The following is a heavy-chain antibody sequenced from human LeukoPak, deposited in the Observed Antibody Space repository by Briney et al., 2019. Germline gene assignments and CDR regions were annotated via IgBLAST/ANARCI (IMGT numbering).Heavy chain of an antibody. J-gene: IGHJ6*03. CDR3: ASTYYHDSSDLTNYYYYCYMDV. CDR1: GGSISSYY. CDR2: IYYNGST. V-gene: IGHV4-59*08. Sequence: SETLTLTCAASGGSISSYYWSWLRQPPGKGLEWVGNIYYNGSTNYNPSVTSIVNIAVDTSKRQFSLKLSSVTAADTTVYYCASTYYHDSSDLTNYYYYCYMDVWGKGTTVTVSS. D-gene: IGHD3-22*01.